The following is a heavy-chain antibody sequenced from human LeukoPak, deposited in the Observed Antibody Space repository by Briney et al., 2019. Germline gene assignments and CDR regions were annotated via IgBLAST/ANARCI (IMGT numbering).Heavy chain of an antibody. CDR1: GFTFSNAW. D-gene: IGHD3-22*01. CDR2: IKSKTDGGTT. V-gene: IGHV3-15*01. Sequence: WGSLRLSGAASGFTFSNAWMSWVRQAPGKGLEWVGRIKSKTDGGTTDYAAPVKGRFTISRDDSKNTLYLQMNSLKTEDTAVYYCTSTEDSSGYLTQYYYYYGMDVWGQGTTVTVSS. CDR3: TSTEDSSGYLTQYYYYYGMDV. J-gene: IGHJ6*02.